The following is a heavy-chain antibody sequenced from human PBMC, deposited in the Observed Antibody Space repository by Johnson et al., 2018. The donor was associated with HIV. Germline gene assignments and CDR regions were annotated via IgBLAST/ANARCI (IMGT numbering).Heavy chain of an antibody. D-gene: IGHD1-1*01. CDR1: GFTVSSNY. CDR2: ISYDGSNK. CDR3: ARGGNEIDAFDI. Sequence: QVQLVESGGGLIQPGGSLRLSCAASGFTVSSNYMSWVRQAPGKGLEWVAVISYDGSNKYYADSVKGRFTISRDNSKNTLYLQMNSLRAEDTAGYYCARGGNEIDAFDIWGQGTMVTVSS. J-gene: IGHJ3*02. V-gene: IGHV3-30*03.